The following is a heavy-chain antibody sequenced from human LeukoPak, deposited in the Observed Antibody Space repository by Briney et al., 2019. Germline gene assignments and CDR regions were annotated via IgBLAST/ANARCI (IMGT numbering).Heavy chain of an antibody. V-gene: IGHV3-23*01. CDR2: IGVSGDST. CDR1: GFTFSSYA. CDR3: AKVRYCSGVNCYPDDN. D-gene: IGHD2-15*01. Sequence: PGRSLRLSCAASGFTFSSYAMNWVRQAPGKGLEWVSAIGVSGDSTYYADSVKGRFTISRDNSKNTVYPQMNSLRAEDTAVYYCAKVRYCSGVNCYPDDNWGQGTLVTVSS. J-gene: IGHJ4*02.